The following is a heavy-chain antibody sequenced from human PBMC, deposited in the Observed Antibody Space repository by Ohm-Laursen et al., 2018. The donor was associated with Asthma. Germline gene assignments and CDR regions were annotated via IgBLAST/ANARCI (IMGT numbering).Heavy chain of an antibody. CDR1: GGSISSGGYY. J-gene: IGHJ4*02. CDR2: IYYSGST. V-gene: IGHV4-31*03. D-gene: IGHD1-26*01. CDR3: ARAREVKWELPQRGYYFDY. Sequence: SETLSLTCTVSGGSISSGGYYWSWIRQHPGKGLEWIGYIYYSGSTYYNPSLKSRVTISVDTSKNQFSLKLSSVTAADTAVYYCARAREVKWELPQRGYYFDYWGQGTLVTVSS.